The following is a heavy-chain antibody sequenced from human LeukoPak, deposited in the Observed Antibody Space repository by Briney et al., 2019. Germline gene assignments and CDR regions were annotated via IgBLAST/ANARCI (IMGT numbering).Heavy chain of an antibody. CDR3: AREAGGGHVTA. D-gene: IGHD1-26*01. J-gene: IGHJ4*02. Sequence: SETLSLTCTVSGGSINTYFWSWIRQPAGKGLEWIGRIYSSGSTTYNPSLKSRVTMSIDTSKNQFSLRLSSVTAADTAVYYCAREAGGGHVTAWGQGTLVTVSS. CDR2: IYSSGST. V-gene: IGHV4-4*07. CDR1: GGSINTYF.